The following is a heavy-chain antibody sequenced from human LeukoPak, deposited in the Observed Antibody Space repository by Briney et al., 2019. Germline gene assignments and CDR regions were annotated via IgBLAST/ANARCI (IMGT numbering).Heavy chain of an antibody. CDR3: ARDSGTHVN. CDR2: MNQDGSEK. J-gene: IGHJ4*02. Sequence: PGGSLRLSCEASGFTFSAYAMSWVRQAPGKGLEWVANMNQDGSEKYYVDSVKGRFTISRDNAKNSLYLQMNSLRAEDTAVYYCARDSGTHVNWGQGTLVTVSS. CDR1: GFTFSAYA. V-gene: IGHV3-7*05. D-gene: IGHD2/OR15-2a*01.